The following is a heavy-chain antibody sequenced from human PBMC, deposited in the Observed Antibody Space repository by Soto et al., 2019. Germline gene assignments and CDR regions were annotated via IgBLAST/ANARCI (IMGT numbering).Heavy chain of an antibody. Sequence: QVQLVQSGAEVKKPGASVTVSCKTSGYTFSNYGINWVRKAAGQGLEWMGRISGYNGNTNYAQTVQGRVTMTTDTSTGTVYMELSSLKSDDTAIYYCSRFIMVGGWFDPNYYHGMDVWGQGTTVTVSS. V-gene: IGHV1-18*01. CDR3: SRFIMVGGWFDPNYYHGMDV. CDR1: GYTFSNYG. D-gene: IGHD6-19*01. CDR2: ISGYNGNT. J-gene: IGHJ6*02.